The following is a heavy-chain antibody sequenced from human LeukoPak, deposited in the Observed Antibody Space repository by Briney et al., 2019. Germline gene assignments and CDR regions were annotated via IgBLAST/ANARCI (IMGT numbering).Heavy chain of an antibody. D-gene: IGHD2-2*01. CDR3: AREPQTIVVVPAANWFDP. CDR2: IYTSGST. Sequence: SETLSLTCTVSGGSISSYYWSWIRQPAGKGLEWIGRIYTSGSTNYNPSLKSRVTMSVDTSKNQFSLKLSSVTAADTAVYYCAREPQTIVVVPAANWFDPWGQGTLVTVSS. V-gene: IGHV4-4*07. CDR1: GGSISSYY. J-gene: IGHJ5*02.